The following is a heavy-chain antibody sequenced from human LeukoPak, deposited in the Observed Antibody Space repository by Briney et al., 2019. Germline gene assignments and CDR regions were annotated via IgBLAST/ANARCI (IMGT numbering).Heavy chain of an antibody. D-gene: IGHD6-19*01. J-gene: IGHJ4*02. CDR3: AKDRGIAVAGSFDY. CDR1: GFTFSSYA. Sequence: PGGSLRLSCAASGFTFSSYAMSWVRQAPGKGLEWVSAIGGSDGSTYYADSVKGWFTISRDNSKNTLYLQMNSLRAEDTAVYYCAKDRGIAVAGSFDYWGQGTLVTVSS. CDR2: IGGSDGST. V-gene: IGHV3-23*01.